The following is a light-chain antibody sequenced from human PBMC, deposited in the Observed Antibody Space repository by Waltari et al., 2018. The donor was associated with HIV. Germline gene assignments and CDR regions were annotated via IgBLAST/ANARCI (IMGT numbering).Light chain of an antibody. Sequence: QSVLTQPPSASGTPGQTVTISCSGSSSNIGSNYVYWYQRLPGTAPKLLIYRNNQRPSGVPDRFSGSKSGTSASLAISGLRSEDEADYYCASWDDSLSGWVFGGGTKVTVL. J-gene: IGLJ3*02. CDR3: ASWDDSLSGWV. CDR1: SSNIGSNY. V-gene: IGLV1-47*01. CDR2: RNN.